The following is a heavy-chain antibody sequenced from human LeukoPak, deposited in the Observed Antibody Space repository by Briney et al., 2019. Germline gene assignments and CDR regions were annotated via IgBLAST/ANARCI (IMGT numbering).Heavy chain of an antibody. Sequence: GGSLRLSCAASGFTFSSYAMSWVRQAPGKGLECISGFSGSGGSTYYADSVKGRFTISRDNSKNTLYLQMNSLRASDTAVYYCARKGDILTVRDAFDIWGQGTMVTVSS. CDR2: FSGSGGST. CDR1: GFTFSSYA. V-gene: IGHV3-23*01. CDR3: ARKGDILTVRDAFDI. J-gene: IGHJ3*02. D-gene: IGHD3-9*01.